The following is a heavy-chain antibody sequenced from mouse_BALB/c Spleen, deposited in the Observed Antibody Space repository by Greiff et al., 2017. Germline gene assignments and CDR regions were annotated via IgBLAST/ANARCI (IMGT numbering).Heavy chain of an antibody. CDR1: GYTFTSYY. CDR3: ARRWDDYYAMDY. CDR2: INPSNGGT. J-gene: IGHJ4*01. D-gene: IGHD4-1*01. Sequence: QVQLQQPGAELVKPGASVKLSCKASGYTFTSYYMYWVKQRPGQGLEWIGGINPSNGGTNFNEKFKSKATLTVDKSSSTAYMQLSSLTSEDSAVYFCARRWDDYYAMDYWGQGTSVTVSS. V-gene: IGHV1S81*02.